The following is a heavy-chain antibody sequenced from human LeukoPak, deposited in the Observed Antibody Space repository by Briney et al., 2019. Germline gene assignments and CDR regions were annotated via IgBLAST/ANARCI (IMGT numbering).Heavy chain of an antibody. Sequence: GGSLRLSCAASGFSFSIYWMSWVRQAPGKGLEWVANIKQDGSEKYYVDSVKGRFTISRDNAKNPLYLQMNSLRAEDTAVYYCARARTSCSGGSCYSLWGYYYYYYMDVWGKGTTVTVSS. V-gene: IGHV3-7*01. CDR2: IKQDGSEK. J-gene: IGHJ6*03. D-gene: IGHD2-15*01. CDR1: GFSFSIYW. CDR3: ARARTSCSGGSCYSLWGYYYYYYMDV.